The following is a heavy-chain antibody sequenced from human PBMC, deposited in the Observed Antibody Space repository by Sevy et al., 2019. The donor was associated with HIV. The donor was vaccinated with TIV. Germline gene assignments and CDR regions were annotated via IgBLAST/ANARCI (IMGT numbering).Heavy chain of an antibody. J-gene: IGHJ5*02. Sequence: ASVKVSCKASGGTFSSYAISWVRQAPGQGLEWMGGIIPIFGTANYAQKFQGRVTITADESTSTAYMELSSLRSEDTDVYYCARKRIAAAGRWYDPCGHGTLVTVSS. CDR1: GGTFSSYA. D-gene: IGHD6-13*01. V-gene: IGHV1-69*13. CDR3: ARKRIAAAGRWYDP. CDR2: IIPIFGTA.